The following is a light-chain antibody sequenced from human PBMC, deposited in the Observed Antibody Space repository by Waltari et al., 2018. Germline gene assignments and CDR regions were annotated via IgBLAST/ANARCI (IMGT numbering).Light chain of an antibody. CDR3: QQLNSYPLFT. J-gene: IGKJ3*01. V-gene: IGKV1-9*01. CDR2: AAS. CDR1: LGISSY. Sequence: DIQLTQSPSFLSASVGDRVTITCRASLGISSYLAWYQQKPGKAPKLLIYAASTLQSGVPSRFSGSGSGTEFTLTISSLQPEDFATYYCQQLNSYPLFTFGPGTKVDIK.